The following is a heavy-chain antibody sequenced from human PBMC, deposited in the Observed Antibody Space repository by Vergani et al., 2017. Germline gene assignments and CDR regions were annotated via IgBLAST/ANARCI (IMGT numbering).Heavy chain of an antibody. V-gene: IGHV1-69*01. CDR1: GGTFSSYA. CDR3: ARDGREGYYGSSGMYYFDY. CDR2: IIPIFGTA. J-gene: IGHJ4*02. D-gene: IGHD3-22*01. Sequence: QVQLVQSGAEVKKPGSSVKVSCKASGGTFSSYAISWVRQAPGQGLEWMGGIIPIFGTANYAQKFQGRVTITADESTSTAYMELSSLRSEDTAVYYCARDGREGYYGSSGMYYFDYWGQGTLVTVSS.